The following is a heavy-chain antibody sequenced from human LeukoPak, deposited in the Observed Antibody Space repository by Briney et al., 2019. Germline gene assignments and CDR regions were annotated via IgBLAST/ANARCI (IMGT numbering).Heavy chain of an antibody. CDR3: ARDVGWYSYGPDAFDI. CDR2: ISSSSSYI. D-gene: IGHD5-18*01. V-gene: IGHV3-21*01. CDR1: GFTFSSYA. J-gene: IGHJ3*02. Sequence: GGSLRLSCAASGFTFSSYAMSWVRQAPGKGLEWVSSISSSSSYIYYADSVKGRFTISRDNAKNSLYLQMNSLRAEDTAVYYCARDVGWYSYGPDAFDIWGQGTMVTVSS.